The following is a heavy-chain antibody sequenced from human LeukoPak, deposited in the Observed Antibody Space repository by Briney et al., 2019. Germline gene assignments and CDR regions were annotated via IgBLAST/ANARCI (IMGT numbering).Heavy chain of an antibody. D-gene: IGHD6-6*01. CDR3: ASAPFVEYNTAFFV. J-gene: IGHJ4*02. CDR1: GGSISSYY. Sequence: SETLSLTCTVSGGSISSYYWSWIRQPPGKGLEWIGYIYYSGTTNYNPSLKSRVTISVDTSKNQFSLRLSSVTAADTAVYYCASAPFVEYNTAFFVWGQGTLVTVSS. V-gene: IGHV4-59*01. CDR2: IYYSGTT.